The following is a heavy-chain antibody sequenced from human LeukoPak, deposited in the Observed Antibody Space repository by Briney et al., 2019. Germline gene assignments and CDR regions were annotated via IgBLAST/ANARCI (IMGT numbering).Heavy chain of an antibody. Sequence: PGGSLRLSCAASRFTFSSYAMHWVRQAPGKGLEWVAVISYDGSNKYYADSVKGRFTISRDNAKNSLYLQMNSLRAEDTAVYYCARVNFNYDYGMDVWGQGTAVTVSS. CDR2: ISYDGSNK. CDR3: ARVNFNYDYGMDV. J-gene: IGHJ6*02. CDR1: RFTFSSYA. V-gene: IGHV3-30-3*01. D-gene: IGHD1-7*01.